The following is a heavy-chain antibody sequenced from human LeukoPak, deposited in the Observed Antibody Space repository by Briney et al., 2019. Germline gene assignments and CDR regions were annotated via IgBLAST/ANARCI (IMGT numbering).Heavy chain of an antibody. CDR1: GFTFISYG. D-gene: IGHD4-23*01. V-gene: IGHV3-33*06. CDR3: AKDLGMVVTSYFDY. Sequence: GGSLRLSCAASGFTFISYGMHWVRQAPGKGLEWVAVIWYDGSNKYYADSVKGRFTISRDNSKNTLYLQMNSLRAEDTAVYYCAKDLGMVVTSYFDYWGQGTLVTVSS. CDR2: IWYDGSNK. J-gene: IGHJ4*02.